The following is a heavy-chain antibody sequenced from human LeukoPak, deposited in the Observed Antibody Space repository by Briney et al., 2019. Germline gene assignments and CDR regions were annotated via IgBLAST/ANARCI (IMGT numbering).Heavy chain of an antibody. V-gene: IGHV4-31*03. CDR1: GGSISSGGYY. CDR3: ARSWTKGVWGGYSALSVRY. Sequence: SQTLSLTCTVSGGSISSGGYYWSWIRQHPGKGLEWIGYIYYSGSTYYNPSLKSRVTISVDTSKNQVSLKLTSVTAADTAVYYCARSWTKGVWGGYSALSVRYWGQGTLVTVHS. D-gene: IGHD3-3*01. J-gene: IGHJ4*02. CDR2: IYYSGST.